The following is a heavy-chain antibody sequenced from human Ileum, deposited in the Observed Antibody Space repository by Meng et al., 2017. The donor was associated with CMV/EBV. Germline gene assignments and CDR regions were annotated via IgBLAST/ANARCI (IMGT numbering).Heavy chain of an antibody. CDR3: TTDPFSMIIFRGEYHDL. Sequence: FSDAWMTWARPAPGKGLEWVGRVKTEADGGTADYAAPVKDRFTISRDDSEKMVYLQMNSLRTEDTAVYFCTTDPFSMIIFRGEYHDLWGRGTLVTVSS. J-gene: IGHJ2*01. V-gene: IGHV3-15*01. CDR1: FSDAW. CDR2: VKTEADGGTA. D-gene: IGHD3-22*01.